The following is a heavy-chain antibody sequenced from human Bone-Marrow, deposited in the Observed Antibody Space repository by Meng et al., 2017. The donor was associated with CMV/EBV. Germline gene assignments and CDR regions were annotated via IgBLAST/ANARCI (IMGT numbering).Heavy chain of an antibody. Sequence: GGSLRLSCAASGFTFSDYSMHWVRQAPGKGLEWVAVISYDGSNKYYADSVKGRFTISRDNAKNSLYLQMNSLRAEDTAVYYCARYEGSSTSSTPYYFDYWGHGTLVTVSS. D-gene: IGHD2-2*01. J-gene: IGHJ4*01. CDR2: ISYDGSNK. CDR1: GFTFSDYS. V-gene: IGHV3-30*04. CDR3: ARYEGSSTSSTPYYFDY.